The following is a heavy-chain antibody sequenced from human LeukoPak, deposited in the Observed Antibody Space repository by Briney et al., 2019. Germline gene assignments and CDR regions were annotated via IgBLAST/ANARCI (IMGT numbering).Heavy chain of an antibody. V-gene: IGHV4-61*09. J-gene: IGHJ5*02. CDR2: MYTTGST. CDR1: GGSISSGSYF. CDR3: ARGVPHGSNWYWLDP. Sequence: SDTLSLTCTVSGGSISSGSYFWTWIRQPAGKGLEWIGHMYTTGSTNYHPSLRSRVTISIDTSKNQFSLRLNSVTAADTAVYYCARGVPHGSNWYWLDPWGQGTLVTVSS. D-gene: IGHD4-11*01.